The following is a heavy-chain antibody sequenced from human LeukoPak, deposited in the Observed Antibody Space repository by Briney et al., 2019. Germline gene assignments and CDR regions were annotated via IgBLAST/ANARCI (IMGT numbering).Heavy chain of an antibody. CDR2: INAGNGNT. CDR1: GYTFTSYA. J-gene: IGHJ3*02. D-gene: IGHD5-12*01. V-gene: IGHV1-3*01. Sequence: ASVKVSCKASGYTFTSYAMHWVRQAPGQRLEWMGWINAGNGNTKYSQKFQGRVTMTTDTSTSTAYMELRSLRSDDTAVYYCARVELEGVATTAFDIWGQGTMVTVSS. CDR3: ARVELEGVATTAFDI.